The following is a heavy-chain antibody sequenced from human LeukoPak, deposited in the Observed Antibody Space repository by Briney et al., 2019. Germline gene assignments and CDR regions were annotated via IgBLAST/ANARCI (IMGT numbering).Heavy chain of an antibody. V-gene: IGHV3-11*04. CDR2: MSNSGSTI. CDR1: GCSFSDYY. D-gene: IGHD3-10*01. Sequence: GGSLRLSCAASGCSFSDYYRSWVGQAPGKGGEGGSYMSNSGSTIYYPDSVKGRFPISRDNTKNSLYLQMNSLRAEDTAVYYCASVLWFGGIFFDYWGQGTLVTVSS. J-gene: IGHJ4*02. CDR3: ASVLWFGGIFFDY.